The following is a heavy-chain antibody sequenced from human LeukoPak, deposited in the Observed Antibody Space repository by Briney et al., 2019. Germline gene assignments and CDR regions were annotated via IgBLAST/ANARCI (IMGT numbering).Heavy chain of an antibody. CDR2: ISAYNGNT. J-gene: IGHJ6*02. CDR1: GYTFTSYG. V-gene: IGHV1-18*01. D-gene: IGHD2-2*01. Sequence: ASVKVSCKASGYTFTSYGISWVRQAPGQGLEWMGWISAYNGNTNYAQKLQGRVTMTTDTSTSTAYMELRSLRSDDTAVYYCAREQTVVVPARSYYYYYGMDVWGRGTTVTVSS. CDR3: AREQTVVVPARSYYYYYGMDV.